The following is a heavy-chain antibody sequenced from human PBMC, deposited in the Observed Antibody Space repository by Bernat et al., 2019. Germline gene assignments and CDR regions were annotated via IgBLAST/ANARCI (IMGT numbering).Heavy chain of an antibody. J-gene: IGHJ5*02. CDR3: AKEGYYDGSGYPSWFDP. D-gene: IGHD3-22*01. CDR1: GFTFSSYA. V-gene: IGHV3-23*01. CDR2: ISGSGGST. Sequence: EVQLLESGGGLVQPGGSLRLSCAASGFTFSSYAMSWVRQAPGKGLEWVSAISGSGGSTYYADSVKGRFTISRDNSKNTLYLQMNSLRAEDTAVYYCAKEGYYDGSGYPSWFDPWGQGTLVTVSS.